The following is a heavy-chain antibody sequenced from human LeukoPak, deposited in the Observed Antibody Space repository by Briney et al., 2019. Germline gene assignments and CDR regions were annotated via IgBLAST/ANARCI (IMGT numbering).Heavy chain of an antibody. V-gene: IGHV3-30*02. D-gene: IGHD4-11*01. CDR2: IQNDGHDY. J-gene: IGHJ3*02. CDR1: GFSLSRYD. Sequence: PGGSLRLSCAASGFSLSRYDMHWVRQAPGKGLEWVAFIQNDGHDYYYADSVRGRFTISRDNSKNILSLQMNSLRAEDTAVYYCAREMTTPDDAFDIWAQGTVVTVSS. CDR3: AREMTTPDDAFDI.